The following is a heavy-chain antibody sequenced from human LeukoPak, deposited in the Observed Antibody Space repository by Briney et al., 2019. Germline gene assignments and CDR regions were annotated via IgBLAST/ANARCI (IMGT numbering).Heavy chain of an antibody. D-gene: IGHD5-24*01. V-gene: IGHV4-59*08. CDR3: VRHQGRRDGYNIDY. CDR1: GGSISSYY. CDR2: IYYSGST. Sequence: PSETLSLTCTVSGGSISSYYWVWIRHPPGKGLEWIGYIYYSGSTNYNPPLKSRVTISVDTSKNQFSLKLSSVTAADTAVYYCVRHQGRRDGYNIDYWGQGTLVTVSS. J-gene: IGHJ4*02.